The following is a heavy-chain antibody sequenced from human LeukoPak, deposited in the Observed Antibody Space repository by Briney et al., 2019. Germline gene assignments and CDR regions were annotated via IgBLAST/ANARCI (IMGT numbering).Heavy chain of an antibody. Sequence: GGSLRLSCAASGFTFSSYAMHWVRQAPGKGLEWVSGISASGGRVNYADSVKGRFTISRDNSKNTLYMQVNSLRAEDSALYFCARALGYCSGGNCYISDHWGQGILVTVSS. J-gene: IGHJ4*02. CDR1: GFTFSSYA. CDR3: ARALGYCSGGNCYISDH. D-gene: IGHD2-15*01. V-gene: IGHV3-23*01. CDR2: ISASGGRV.